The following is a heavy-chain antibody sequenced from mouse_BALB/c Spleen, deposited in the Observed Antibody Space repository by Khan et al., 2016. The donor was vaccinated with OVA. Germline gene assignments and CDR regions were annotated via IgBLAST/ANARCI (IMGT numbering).Heavy chain of an antibody. CDR1: GFTLSSYA. J-gene: IGHJ4*01. V-gene: IGHV5-9-3*01. CDR2: FSSGGHYI. D-gene: IGHD2-2*01. Sequence: EVELVESGGGLVKPGGSLKLSCSASGFTLSSYAMSWVRQTPEKSLEWVANFSSGGHYIFSTGSAKGRFPIPRHNAKNTLYLQMSSLRSEDTAMYYGARSLVGYYSMDYWGQGTSVTVSS. CDR3: ARSLVGYYSMDY.